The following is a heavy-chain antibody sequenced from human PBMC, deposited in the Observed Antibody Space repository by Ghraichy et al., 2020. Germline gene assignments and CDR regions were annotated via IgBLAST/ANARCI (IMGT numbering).Heavy chain of an antibody. Sequence: ASVKVSCKASGFFLASYGISWARQAPGQGLEWMGWISPYVDSIKYSQNFEGRVTMTTEISTSTAHMELRSLRSDDTAIYYCARWRDYHGSGRPAFDYWGQGTPVTVSS. CDR2: ISPYVDSI. J-gene: IGHJ4*02. V-gene: IGHV1-18*04. D-gene: IGHD3-10*01. CDR1: GFFLASYG. CDR3: ARWRDYHGSGRPAFDY.